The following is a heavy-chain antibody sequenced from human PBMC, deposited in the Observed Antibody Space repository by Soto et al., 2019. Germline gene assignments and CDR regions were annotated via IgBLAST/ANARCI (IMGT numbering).Heavy chain of an antibody. CDR2: IIPIFGTA. J-gene: IGHJ6*02. Sequence: QVQLVQSGAEVRKPGSSVKVSCKASGGTFSRHAISWVRQAPGQGLEWMGGIIPIFGTANHAQKFQGRVTIIADESTSTVYMELSSLRSEDTAVYYCGGTADYGMDVWGQGTTVTVSS. V-gene: IGHV1-69*01. CDR1: GGTFSRHA. D-gene: IGHD2-21*02. CDR3: GGTADYGMDV.